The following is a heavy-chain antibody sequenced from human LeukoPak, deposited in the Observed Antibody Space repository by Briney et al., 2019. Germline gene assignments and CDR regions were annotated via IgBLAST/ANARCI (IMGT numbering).Heavy chain of an antibody. V-gene: IGHV3-11*01. Sequence: GGSLRLSCAASGFTFSDYYMSWIRQAPGKGLEWVSYISCSGSTIYYADSVKGRFTISRDNAKNSLYLQMNSLRAEDTAVYYCARDRWFGERPIRHFDYWGQGTLVTVSS. CDR2: ISCSGSTI. CDR1: GFTFSDYY. CDR3: ARDRWFGERPIRHFDY. D-gene: IGHD3-10*01. J-gene: IGHJ4*02.